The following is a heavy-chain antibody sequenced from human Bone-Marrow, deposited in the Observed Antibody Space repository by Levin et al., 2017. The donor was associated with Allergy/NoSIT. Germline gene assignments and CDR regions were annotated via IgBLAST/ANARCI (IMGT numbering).Heavy chain of an antibody. CDR3: ARKKYHDSSGYRYDFDY. CDR1: GYSFINHL. J-gene: IGHJ4*02. Sequence: GESLKISCKASGYSFINHLMNWVRQAPGQGLEWMGWININTGNPTYAQGFTGRFVFSLDTSVSTAYLQISSLKAEDTAVYYCARKKYHDSSGYRYDFDYWGQGTLVTVSS. CDR2: ININTGNP. D-gene: IGHD3-22*01. V-gene: IGHV7-4-1*02.